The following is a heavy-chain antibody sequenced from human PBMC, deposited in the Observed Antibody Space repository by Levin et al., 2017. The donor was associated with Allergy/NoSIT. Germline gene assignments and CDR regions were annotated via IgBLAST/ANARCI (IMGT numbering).Heavy chain of an antibody. D-gene: IGHD4-11*01. CDR2: ISYDGSNK. J-gene: IGHJ6*03. CDR3: ARAMTSDYYMDV. V-gene: IGHV3-30-3*01. Sequence: GESLKISCAASGFTFSSYAMHWVRQAPGKGLEWVAVISYDGSNKYYADSVKGRFTISRDNSKNTLYLQMNSLRAEDTAVYYCARAMTSDYYMDVWGKGTTVTVSS. CDR1: GFTFSSYA.